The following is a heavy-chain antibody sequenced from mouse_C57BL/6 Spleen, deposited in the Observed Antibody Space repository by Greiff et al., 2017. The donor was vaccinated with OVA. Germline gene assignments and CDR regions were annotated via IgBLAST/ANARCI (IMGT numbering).Heavy chain of an antibody. J-gene: IGHJ3*01. D-gene: IGHD3-2*02. CDR2: IDPEDGDT. V-gene: IGHV14-1*01. CDR3: TPLDSSGPAWFAY. CDR1: GFNIKDYY. Sequence: VQLQQSGAELVRPGASVKLSCTASGFNIKDYYMHWVKQRPEQGLEWIGRIDPEDGDTEYAPKFQGKATMTADTSSNKAYLQLSSLTSEDTAVYYCTPLDSSGPAWFAYWGQGTLVTVSA.